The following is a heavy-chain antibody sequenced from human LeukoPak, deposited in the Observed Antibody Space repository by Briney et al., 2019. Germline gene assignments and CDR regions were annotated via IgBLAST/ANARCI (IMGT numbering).Heavy chain of an antibody. D-gene: IGHD5-24*01. CDR3: ARGRDGYNGDFDY. CDR1: GGSISSGSYY. CDR2: IYTSGST. J-gene: IGHJ4*02. V-gene: IGHV4-61*02. Sequence: SETLSLTCTVSGGSISSGSYYWSWIRQPAGKGLEWIGRIYTSGSTNYNPSLKSRVTISVDTSKNQFSLKLSSVIAADTAVYYCARGRDGYNGDFDYWGQGTLVTVSS.